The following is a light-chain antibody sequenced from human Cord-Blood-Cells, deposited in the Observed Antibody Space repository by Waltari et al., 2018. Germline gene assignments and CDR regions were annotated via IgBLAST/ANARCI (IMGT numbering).Light chain of an antibody. CDR2: DVS. J-gene: IGLJ2*01. CDR3: CSYAGSFPVV. CDR1: SSDVGGYNY. V-gene: IGLV2-11*01. Sequence: QSALTQPRSVSGSPGQSVTISCTGTSSDVGGYNYVSWYQQHPGNAPKLMIYDVSKRPSGVPDRFSGSKSSNTASLTISGLQAEDEADYYCCSYAGSFPVVFGGGTKLTVL.